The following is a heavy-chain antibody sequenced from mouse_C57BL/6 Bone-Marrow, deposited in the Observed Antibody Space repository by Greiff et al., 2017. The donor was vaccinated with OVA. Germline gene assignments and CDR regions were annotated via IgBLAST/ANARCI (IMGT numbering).Heavy chain of an antibody. Sequence: QVQLQQPGAGLVKPGASVKLSCKASGYTFTSYWMHWVKQRPGRGLEWIGRIDPNSGGTKSNEKFKSKATLTVDKPSSPAYMQLSSLTSEDSAVYYGARFWDYDGAWFAYWGQGTLVTVSA. CDR3: ARFWDYDGAWFAY. CDR2: IDPNSGGT. CDR1: GYTFTSYW. J-gene: IGHJ3*01. V-gene: IGHV1-72*01. D-gene: IGHD2-4*01.